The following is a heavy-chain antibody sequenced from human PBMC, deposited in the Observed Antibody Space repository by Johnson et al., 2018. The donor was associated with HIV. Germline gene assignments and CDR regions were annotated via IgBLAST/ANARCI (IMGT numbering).Heavy chain of an antibody. J-gene: IGHJ3*02. CDR1: GFTFSDYY. D-gene: IGHD2-21*02. Sequence: QEQLEESGGGLVKPGGSLRLPCAASGFTFSDYYMSWIRQAPGKGLAWAFYISSSGSTIYYPAYVKGRFIISRANSQNTRYLQMNSRGAEDTAVYYCGSGALAYCGGDCYSDAFDIWGQGTMVTVSS. V-gene: IGHV3-11*04. CDR2: ISSSGSTI. CDR3: GSGALAYCGGDCYSDAFDI.